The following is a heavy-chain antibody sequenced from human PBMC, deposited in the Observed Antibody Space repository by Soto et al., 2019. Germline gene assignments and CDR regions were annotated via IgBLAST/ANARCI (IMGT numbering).Heavy chain of an antibody. D-gene: IGHD3-3*01. CDR2: IKSKTDGGTT. Sequence: GGSLRLCCAASWFTFSNAWMSWVRQAPGKGLEWVGRIKSKTDGGTTDYAAPVKGRFTISRDDSKNTLYLQMNSLKTEDTAVYYCTTDYSAGLRFLEWSPNPNWFDPWGQGTLVTVSS. CDR3: TTDYSAGLRFLEWSPNPNWFDP. V-gene: IGHV3-15*01. J-gene: IGHJ5*02. CDR1: WFTFSNAW.